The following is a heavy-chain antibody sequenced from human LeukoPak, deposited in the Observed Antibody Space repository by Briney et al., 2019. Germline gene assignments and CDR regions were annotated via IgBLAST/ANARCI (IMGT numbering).Heavy chain of an antibody. CDR3: ARRATVTTNNWFDP. CDR2: INHSGST. CDR1: GFTFSSYE. Sequence: GSLRLSCAASGFTFSSYEMNWVRQAPGKGLEWIGEINHSGSTNYNPSLKSRVTISVDTSKNQFSLKLSSVTAADTAVYYCARRATVTTNNWFDPWGQGTLVTVSS. V-gene: IGHV4-34*01. D-gene: IGHD4-17*01. J-gene: IGHJ5*02.